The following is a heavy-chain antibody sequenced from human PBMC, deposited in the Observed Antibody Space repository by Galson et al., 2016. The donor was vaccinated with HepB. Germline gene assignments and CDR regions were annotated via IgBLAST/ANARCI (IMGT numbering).Heavy chain of an antibody. V-gene: IGHV3-53*01. J-gene: IGHJ2*01. CDR1: GFSVSTKY. CDR3: ARVLEVDGYNYWYFDL. D-gene: IGHD5-24*01. CDR2: IYSDGRT. Sequence: SLRLSCAASGFSVSTKYMTWVRQAPGKGLEWVSLIYSDGRTYYADSVKGRFSIFRDNSKNTVYLQMNSLRAEDTAVYYCARVLEVDGYNYWYFDLWGRGTLVTVSS.